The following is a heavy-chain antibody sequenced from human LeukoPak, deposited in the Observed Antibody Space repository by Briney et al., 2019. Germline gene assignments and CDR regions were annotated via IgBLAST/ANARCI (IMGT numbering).Heavy chain of an antibody. CDR2: ISSSSSYI. CDR1: GFTFNNYI. Sequence: GGSLRLSCAASGFTFNNYIMNWVRQAPGKGLEWVSSISSSSSYIYYADSVKGRFTISRDNAKNSLYLQMNSLRAEDTAVYYCARSSSGWHGDYWGQGTLVTVSS. CDR3: ARSSSGWHGDY. V-gene: IGHV3-21*01. J-gene: IGHJ4*02. D-gene: IGHD6-19*01.